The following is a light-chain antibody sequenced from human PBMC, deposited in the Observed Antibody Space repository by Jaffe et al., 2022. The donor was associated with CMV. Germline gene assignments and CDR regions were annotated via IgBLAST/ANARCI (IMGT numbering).Light chain of an antibody. CDR3: QNYNSAPSLT. CDR1: QGISNY. CDR2: AAF. J-gene: IGKJ4*01. V-gene: IGKV1-27*01. Sequence: DVQMTQSPSSLSASVGDRVTITCRASQGISNYLAWYQQKPGKVPKLLIYAAFTLQSGVPSRFSGSGSGTDFTLTISSLQPEDVATYYCQNYNSAPSLTFGGGTKVEIK.